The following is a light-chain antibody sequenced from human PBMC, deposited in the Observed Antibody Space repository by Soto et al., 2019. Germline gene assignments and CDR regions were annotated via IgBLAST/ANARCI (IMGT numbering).Light chain of an antibody. J-gene: IGKJ4*01. CDR1: QSVSSS. CDR2: GAS. V-gene: IGKV3-15*01. CDR3: QQSFSPLTFGGGTPQLT. Sequence: EIVMTQSPATLSVSPVERATLSCRASQSVSSSLAWYQQKPGQAPRLLIYGASTRATGIPARFSGSGSGTEFTLTISSLQPEDFATYYCQQSFSPLTFGGGTPQLTFGGGTKVDIK.